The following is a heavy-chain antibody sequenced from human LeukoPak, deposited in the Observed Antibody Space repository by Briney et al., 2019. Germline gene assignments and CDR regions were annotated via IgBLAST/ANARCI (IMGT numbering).Heavy chain of an antibody. CDR2: ISSSSTYI. CDR1: GFTFSSYS. V-gene: IGHV3-21*01. Sequence: GGSLRLSCAASGFTFSSYSMNWVRQAPGKGLEWVSSISSSSTYIYYADSVKGRFTISRDNAKNSLYLQMNSLRAEDTAVYYCARGPYYYDSSAPFDYWAREPWSPSPQ. J-gene: IGHJ4*02. CDR3: ARGPYYYDSSAPFDY. D-gene: IGHD3-22*01.